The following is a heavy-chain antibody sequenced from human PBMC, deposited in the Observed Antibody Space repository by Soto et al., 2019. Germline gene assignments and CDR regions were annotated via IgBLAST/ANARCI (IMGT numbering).Heavy chain of an antibody. J-gene: IGHJ3*02. CDR2: ISYDGSNK. Sequence: GGSLRLSCAASGFTFSSYGMHWVRQAPGKGLEWVAVISYDGSNKYYADSVKGRFTISRDNSKNTLYLQMSSMRAEDTAVYYCPIDELLLIRSTKAAFDIWAQGTLVTV. CDR3: PIDELLLIRSTKAAFDI. D-gene: IGHD3-22*01. CDR1: GFTFSSYG. V-gene: IGHV3-30*03.